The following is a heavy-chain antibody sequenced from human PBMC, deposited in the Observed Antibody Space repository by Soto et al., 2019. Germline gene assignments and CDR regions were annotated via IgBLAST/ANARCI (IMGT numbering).Heavy chain of an antibody. CDR1: GFTFSSYA. CDR3: AKDRPVLRFLEWLLFDY. Sequence: GGSLRLSCAASGFTFSSYAMSWVRQAPGKGLEWVSAISSSGGSTYYADSVKGRFTISRDNSKNTLYLQMNSLRAEDTAVYYCAKDRPVLRFLEWLLFDYWGQGTLVTVSS. J-gene: IGHJ4*02. V-gene: IGHV3-23*01. D-gene: IGHD3-3*01. CDR2: ISSSGGST.